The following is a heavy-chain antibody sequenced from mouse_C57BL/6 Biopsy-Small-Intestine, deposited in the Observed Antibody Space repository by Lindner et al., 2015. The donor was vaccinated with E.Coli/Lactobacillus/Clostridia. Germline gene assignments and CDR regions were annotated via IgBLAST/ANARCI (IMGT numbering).Heavy chain of an antibody. V-gene: IGHV1-34*02. Sequence: VQLQESGPELVKPGASVKISCKASGYTFTDYNMDWVKQSQGKSLEWIGYIYPNNGGTGYNQKFKSKATLTVDKSSSTAYMELHSLTSEDSAVYYCARGAYYRYEGYAMDYWGQGTSVTVSS. CDR2: IYPNNGGT. D-gene: IGHD2-14*01. CDR1: GYTFTDYN. CDR3: ARGAYYRYEGYAMDY. J-gene: IGHJ4*01.